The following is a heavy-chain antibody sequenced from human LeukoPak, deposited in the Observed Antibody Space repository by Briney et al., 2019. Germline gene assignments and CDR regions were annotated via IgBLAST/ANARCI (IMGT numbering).Heavy chain of an antibody. CDR3: ARVTYYYDSSGYSTYGMDV. D-gene: IGHD3-22*01. Sequence: SSETLSLTCTVSGGSISSYYWSWIRQPPGEGLEWIGYIYYGGSTNYNPSLKSRVTISVDTSKNQFSLKLSSVTAADTAVYDCARVTYYYDSSGYSTYGMDVWGQGTTVTVSS. V-gene: IGHV4-59*01. CDR1: GGSISSYY. J-gene: IGHJ6*02. CDR2: IYYGGST.